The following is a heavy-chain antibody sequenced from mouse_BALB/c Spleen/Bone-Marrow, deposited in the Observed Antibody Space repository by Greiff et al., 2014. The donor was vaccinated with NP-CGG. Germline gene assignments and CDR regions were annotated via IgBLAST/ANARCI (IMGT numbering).Heavy chain of an antibody. D-gene: IGHD5-1*01. J-gene: IGHJ2*01. CDR2: IRNKPNGYTT. Sequence: EVHLVESGGDLVQPGGSLRLSCTTSGFTFTDYFMTWVRQPPGEALEWLGFIRNKPNGYTTEYNPSVKGRFTISRDNSQGILYLQMNTLRAEDSAIYYCARDYSGYFDFWGQGTTLTISS. V-gene: IGHV7-3*02. CDR3: ARDYSGYFDF. CDR1: GFTFTDYF.